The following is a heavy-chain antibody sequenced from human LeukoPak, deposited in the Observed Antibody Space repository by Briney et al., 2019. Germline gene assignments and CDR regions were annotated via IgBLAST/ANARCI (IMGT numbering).Heavy chain of an antibody. Sequence: GGSLRLSCAASGFTFSNSALHWVRQAPGKGLEWVAVISYDGSNKYYADSVKGRFTISRDNSKNTLYLQMNSLRAEDTAVYYCAKHGSYRSLRLDYWGQGTLVTVSS. D-gene: IGHD1-26*01. J-gene: IGHJ4*02. V-gene: IGHV3-30*04. CDR2: ISYDGSNK. CDR3: AKHGSYRSLRLDY. CDR1: GFTFSNSA.